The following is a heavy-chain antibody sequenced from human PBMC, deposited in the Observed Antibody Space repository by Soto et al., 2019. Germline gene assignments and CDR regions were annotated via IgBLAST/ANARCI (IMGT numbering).Heavy chain of an antibody. CDR3: ARGERGYSYGYPHFDY. D-gene: IGHD5-18*01. CDR1: GGSISSGGYY. CDR2: IYYSGST. J-gene: IGHJ4*02. V-gene: IGHV4-31*03. Sequence: QVQLQESGPGLVKPSQTLSLTCTVSGGSISSGGYYWSWIRQHPGKGLEWIGYIYYSGSTYYNPSLEGRVTISVDTSKNQFSLKLSSVTAADTAVYYCARGERGYSYGYPHFDYWGQGTLVTVSS.